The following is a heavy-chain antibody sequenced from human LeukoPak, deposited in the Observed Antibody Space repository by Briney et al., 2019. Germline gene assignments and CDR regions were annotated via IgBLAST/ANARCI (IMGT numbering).Heavy chain of an antibody. V-gene: IGHV4-39*01. CDR3: ARWGSGWYGII. D-gene: IGHD6-19*01. CDR2: IHNSGST. J-gene: IGHJ4*02. Sequence: SETPSLTCTVSGGSISSSSHYWGWIRQAPGKGLEWIGSIHNSGSTYYSPSLKSRVTISEDTSKNQFSLNVRSVTAADTAVYYCARWGSGWYGIIWGQGTLVTVSS. CDR1: GGSISSSSHY.